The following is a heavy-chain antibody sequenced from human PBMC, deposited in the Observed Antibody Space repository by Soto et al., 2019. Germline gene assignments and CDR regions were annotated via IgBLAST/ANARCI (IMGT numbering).Heavy chain of an antibody. CDR3: AKDVFGESYYFDY. CDR2: ISYDGSNK. D-gene: IGHD3-10*02. Sequence: QVQLVESGGGVVQPGRSLRLSCAASGFTFSSYGMHWVRQAPGKGLEWVAVISYDGSNKYYADSVKGRFTISRDNSKNTLYLQMNSLRAEDTAVSYCAKDVFGESYYFDYWGQGTLVTVSS. J-gene: IGHJ4*02. CDR1: GFTFSSYG. V-gene: IGHV3-30*18.